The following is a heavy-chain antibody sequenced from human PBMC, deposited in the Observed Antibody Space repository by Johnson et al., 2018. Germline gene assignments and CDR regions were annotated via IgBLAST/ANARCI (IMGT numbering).Heavy chain of an antibody. CDR2: VNSDGRRT. CDR3: ARDWEPTGTYYYYYYYMDV. Sequence: VQLVQSGGGLVQPGGSLRLSCEASGFTFSSYWMHWVRQAPGKGLVWVSRVNSDGRRTSYEAAVKGRFTIPRDNAKNTLYLQMNSLRAEDTAVYYCARDWEPTGTYYYYYYYMDVWGKGTTVTVSS. CDR1: GFTFSSYW. V-gene: IGHV3-74*01. J-gene: IGHJ6*03. D-gene: IGHD1-7*01.